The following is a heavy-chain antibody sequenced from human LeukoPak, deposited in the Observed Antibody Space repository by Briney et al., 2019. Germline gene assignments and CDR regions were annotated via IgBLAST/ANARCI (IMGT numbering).Heavy chain of an antibody. CDR2: ISGSGGST. CDR1: GFTFSSYA. CDR3: AKRYCSSTSCYNYYFDY. Sequence: GSLRLSCAASGFTFSSYAMSWVRQAPGKGLEWVSAISGSGGSTYYADSVKGRFTISRDNSKNTLYLQMNSLRAEDTAVYYCAKRYCSSTSCYNYYFDYWGQGTLVTVSS. V-gene: IGHV3-23*01. J-gene: IGHJ4*02. D-gene: IGHD2-2*01.